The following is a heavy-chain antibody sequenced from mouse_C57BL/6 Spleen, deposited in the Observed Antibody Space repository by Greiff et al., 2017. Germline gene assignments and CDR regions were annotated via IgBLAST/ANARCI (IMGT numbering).Heavy chain of an antibody. CDR2: INYDGSST. V-gene: IGHV5-16*01. Sequence: EVMLVESEGGLVQPGSSMKLSCTASGFTFSDYYMAWVRQVPEKGLEWVANINYDGSSTYYLDSLKSRFIISRDNAKNILYLQMSSLKSEDTATDYCARAGSSYRYYAMDYWGQGTSVTVSS. J-gene: IGHJ4*01. CDR3: ARAGSSYRYYAMDY. CDR1: GFTFSDYY. D-gene: IGHD1-1*01.